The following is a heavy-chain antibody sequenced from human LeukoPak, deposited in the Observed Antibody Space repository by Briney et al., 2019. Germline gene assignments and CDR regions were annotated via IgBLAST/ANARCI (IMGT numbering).Heavy chain of an antibody. V-gene: IGHV3-64*01. Sequence: GGSLRLSCAASGFTFSSYAMHWVRQAPGKGLEYVSAISSNGGSTYYANSVKGRFTISRDNSKNTLYLQMGSLRAEDMAVYYCARGFSSNPDYWGQGTLVTVSS. CDR3: ARGFSSNPDY. J-gene: IGHJ4*02. D-gene: IGHD6-19*01. CDR1: GFTFSSYA. CDR2: ISSNGGST.